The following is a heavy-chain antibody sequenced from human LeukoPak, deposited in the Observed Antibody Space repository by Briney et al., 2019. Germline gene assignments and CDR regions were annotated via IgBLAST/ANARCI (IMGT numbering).Heavy chain of an antibody. J-gene: IGHJ6*03. V-gene: IGHV3-23*01. CDR1: GFTFSSYTFSTYA. CDR3: AKGIEDSGIYYYYYMDV. D-gene: IGHD2-15*01. Sequence: GGSLRLSCAASGFTFSSYTFSTYAMSWVRQAPGKGLEWVSAVSGSGVSTYYADSVKGRFTISRDNSKNTLYLQMNGLRAEDTAVYYCAKGIEDSGIYYYYYMDVWGKGTTVTVSS. CDR2: VSGSGVST.